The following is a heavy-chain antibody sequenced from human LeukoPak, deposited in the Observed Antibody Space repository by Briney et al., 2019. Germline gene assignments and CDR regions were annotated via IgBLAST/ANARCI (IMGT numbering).Heavy chain of an antibody. CDR1: GASVGSAGYH. V-gene: IGHV4-61*08. Sequence: PSETLSLTCTVSGASVGSAGYHWSWIRQPPGGGLEWIGYIYYISNTNYNPSLKSRVTMSVDPSKNQFSLKLNSVTAADTAMYYCARTQSQSGSYRYYFGYWGQGTLVTVSS. D-gene: IGHD1-26*01. CDR2: IYYISNT. J-gene: IGHJ4*02. CDR3: ARTQSQSGSYRYYFGY.